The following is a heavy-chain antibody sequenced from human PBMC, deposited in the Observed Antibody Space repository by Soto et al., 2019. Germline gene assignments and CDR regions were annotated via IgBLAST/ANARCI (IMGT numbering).Heavy chain of an antibody. J-gene: IGHJ6*02. CDR2: SIPILGIA. CDR3: ARAPRRYVAWSQYYYYGMDV. D-gene: IGHD3-9*01. Sequence: QVQLVQSGAEVKKPGSSVKVSCKASGGTFSSYTISWVRQAPGQGLEWMGRSIPILGIANYAQKFQGRVTITADKSTSTAYMELSSLRSEDTAVYYCARAPRRYVAWSQYYYYGMDVWGQGTTVTVSS. CDR1: GGTFSSYT. V-gene: IGHV1-69*02.